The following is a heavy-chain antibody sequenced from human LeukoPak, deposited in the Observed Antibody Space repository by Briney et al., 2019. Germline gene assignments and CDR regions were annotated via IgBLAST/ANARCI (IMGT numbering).Heavy chain of an antibody. V-gene: IGHV3-30-3*01. J-gene: IGHJ4*02. CDR3: ARETEAFDY. CDR2: ISYDGSNK. CDR1: GFTFSSYA. Sequence: GRSLRLSCAASGFTFSSYAMHWVRQAPGKGLEWVAVISYDGSNKYYADSVKGRFIISRDKSKNTVYLQMDSLRAEDTAVYYCARETEAFDYWGQGTLVTVSS.